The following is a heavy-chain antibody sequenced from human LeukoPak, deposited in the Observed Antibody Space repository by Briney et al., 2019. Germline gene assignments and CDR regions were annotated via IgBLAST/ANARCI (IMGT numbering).Heavy chain of an antibody. CDR2: ISSSSSYI. CDR1: GFTFSSYS. Sequence: GGSLRLSCAASGFTFSSYSMNWVRQAPGKGLEWVSSISSSSSYIYYADSVKGRFTISRDNAKNSLYLQMNSLRGEDTAVYYCARGMGVLVPAATWFDPWGQGTLVTVSS. J-gene: IGHJ5*02. V-gene: IGHV3-21*04. D-gene: IGHD2-2*01. CDR3: ARGMGVLVPAATWFDP.